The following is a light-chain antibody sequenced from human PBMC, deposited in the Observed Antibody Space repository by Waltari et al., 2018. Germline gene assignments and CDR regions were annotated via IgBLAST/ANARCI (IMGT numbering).Light chain of an antibody. CDR1: QGISSY. CDR3: LQHNSYPYS. Sequence: DIQMTQSPSSLSASVGDTVTIPCRASQGISSYLNWFQQKPGKAPKLLIYAASSLESGVPSRFSGSGSGTEFTLTISSLQPEDFAAYYCLQHNSYPYSFGQGTKVEIK. V-gene: IGKV1-17*01. J-gene: IGKJ2*03. CDR2: AAS.